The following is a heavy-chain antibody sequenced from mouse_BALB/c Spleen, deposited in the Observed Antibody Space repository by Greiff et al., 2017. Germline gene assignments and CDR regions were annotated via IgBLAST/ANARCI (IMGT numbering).Heavy chain of an antibody. V-gene: IGHV1-69*01. CDR2: IDTSDSYT. D-gene: IGHD1-2*01. Sequence: VQLQQPGAELVMPGASVKMSCKASGYTFTDYWMHWVKQRPGQGLEWIGAIDTSDSYTSYNQKFKGKATLTVDESSSTAYMQLSSLTSEDSAVYYCARGLLRLRDYWGQGTTLTVSS. CDR3: ARGLLRLRDY. J-gene: IGHJ2*01. CDR1: GYTFTDYW.